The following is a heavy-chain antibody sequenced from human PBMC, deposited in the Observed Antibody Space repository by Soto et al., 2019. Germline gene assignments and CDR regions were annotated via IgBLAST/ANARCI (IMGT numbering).Heavy chain of an antibody. V-gene: IGHV3-23*01. D-gene: IGHD6-13*01. CDR3: ARSLYLAAADNWFDP. CDR2: IRGSGEST. CDR1: GFTFSSFA. Sequence: PGGSLRLSCAASGFTFSSFAMHWVRQAPAKGLEWVSTIRGSGESTYYADSVKGRFTISRDNSKNTLYLHMNSLRAEDTAVYYCARSLYLAAADNWFDPWGQGTLVTVSS. J-gene: IGHJ5*02.